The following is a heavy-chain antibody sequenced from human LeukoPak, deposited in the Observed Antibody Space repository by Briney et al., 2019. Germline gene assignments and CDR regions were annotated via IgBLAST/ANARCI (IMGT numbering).Heavy chain of an antibody. V-gene: IGHV3-23*01. D-gene: IGHD2-21*02. CDR2: ISGSGGST. J-gene: IGHJ4*02. CDR1: GFTFSSYA. Sequence: GGSLRLSCAASGFTFSSYAMSWVRQAPGKGLEWVSAISGSGGSTYYSDSVKGRFTISRDNSENTLYLQMSSLRAEDTAVYYCAKRDRPCSGDCSAPYYFDYWGQGTLVTVSS. CDR3: AKRDRPCSGDCSAPYYFDY.